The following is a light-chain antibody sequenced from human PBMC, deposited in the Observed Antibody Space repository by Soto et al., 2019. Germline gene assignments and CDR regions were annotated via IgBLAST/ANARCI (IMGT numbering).Light chain of an antibody. Sequence: QSVLTQPPSASGSPGQSVTISCTGTSSDVGGYNYVSWYQQHPGKAPKLMIYEVSKRPSGVPDRFSGSKSGNTASLTVSGLQAEDEADYHCSSYAGSPLFGTGTKVTVL. CDR1: SSDVGGYNY. J-gene: IGLJ1*01. V-gene: IGLV2-8*01. CDR3: SSYAGSPL. CDR2: EVS.